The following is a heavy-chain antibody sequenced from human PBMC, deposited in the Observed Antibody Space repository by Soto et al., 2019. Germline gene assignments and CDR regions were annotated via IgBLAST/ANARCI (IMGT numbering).Heavy chain of an antibody. V-gene: IGHV3-23*01. J-gene: IGHJ4*02. CDR3: AKVPPLQYCSGGSCYSGVRY. CDR2: ISGSGGST. D-gene: IGHD2-15*01. CDR1: GFTFSSYA. Sequence: EVQLLESGGGLVQPGGSLRLSCAASGFTFSSYAMSWVRQAPGKGLEWVSAISGSGGSTYYADSVKGRFTISRDNSKNTLYLQMNSLRAEDTAVYYCAKVPPLQYCSGGSCYSGVRYWGQGTLVTVSS.